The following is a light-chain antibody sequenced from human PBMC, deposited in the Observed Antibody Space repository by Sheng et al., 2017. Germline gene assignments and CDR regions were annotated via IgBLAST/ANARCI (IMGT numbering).Light chain of an antibody. Sequence: QSALTQPRSVTGSPGQSVTISCTGNSSDVGGYNYVSWYQQHPDKAPRLIIYDVNKRPSGVPDRFSGSKSGDTASLTISGLQTEDEADYYCSSYALTSGVFGTGTTLTVL. J-gene: IGLJ1*01. V-gene: IGLV2-11*01. CDR3: SSYALTSGV. CDR1: SSDVGGYNY. CDR2: DVN.